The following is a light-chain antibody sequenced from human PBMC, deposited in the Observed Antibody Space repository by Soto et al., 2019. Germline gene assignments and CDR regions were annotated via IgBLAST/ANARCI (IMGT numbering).Light chain of an antibody. J-gene: IGKJ2*01. CDR3: QQRSNWPPT. V-gene: IGKV3D-20*02. Sequence: EIVLTQSPGTLSLSPGERATLSCRASQSVSSSYLAGYQQKPGQAPRLLIYGASSRATGIPDRFSGSGSGTDFTLTISRLEPEDLAVYYCQQRSNWPPTFGQGTKLEIK. CDR2: GAS. CDR1: QSVSSSY.